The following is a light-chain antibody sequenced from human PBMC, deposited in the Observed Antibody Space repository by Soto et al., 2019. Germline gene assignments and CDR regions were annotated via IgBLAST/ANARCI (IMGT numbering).Light chain of an antibody. J-gene: IGKJ4*01. CDR1: QSVSSSY. Sequence: EIVLTQSPGTLSFSPGERDTLSCRASQSVSSSYLAWYQQKPGQAPRLLIYGTSTRVTGIPARFSGSGSGTEFTLTISSLQSEDFAVYYCQQYYNWPLTFGGGTKVDIK. CDR2: GTS. CDR3: QQYYNWPLT. V-gene: IGKV3-15*01.